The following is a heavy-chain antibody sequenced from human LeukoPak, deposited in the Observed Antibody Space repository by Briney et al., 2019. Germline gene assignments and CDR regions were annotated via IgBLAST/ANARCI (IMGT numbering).Heavy chain of an antibody. J-gene: IGHJ3*02. CDR3: ARDNDGYAFDI. CDR2: DGSST. Sequence: DGSSTNYADSVKGRFTTSRDNARDTLYLQMNSLRAEDTAVYYYARDNDGYAFDIWGQGTMVTVSS. D-gene: IGHD1-1*01. V-gene: IGHV3-74*01.